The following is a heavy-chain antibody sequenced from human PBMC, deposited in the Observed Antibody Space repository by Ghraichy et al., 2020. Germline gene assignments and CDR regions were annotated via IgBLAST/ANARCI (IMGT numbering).Heavy chain of an antibody. V-gene: IGHV3-74*01. J-gene: IGHJ3*01. CDR3: ARGGLVGALDL. D-gene: IGHD2-2*01. Sequence: GESLNISCAASGFTLSRYWMHWVRQPPGKGPQWVSRINSDGTTISYADSVKGRFTIARDNAKNTVHLQMNSLRDEDMAVYYCARGGLVGALDLWGQGTVVTVSS. CDR2: INSDGTTI. CDR1: GFTLSRYW.